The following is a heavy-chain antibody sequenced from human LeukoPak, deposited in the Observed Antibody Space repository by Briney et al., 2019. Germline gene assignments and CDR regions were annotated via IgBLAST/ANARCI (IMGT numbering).Heavy chain of an antibody. CDR2: ISSSSSSYI. Sequence: GGSLRLSCAASGFTFSSYSMNWVRQAPGKGLEWVSSISSSSSSYIYYADSVKGRFTISGDNAKNSLYLQMNSLRAEDTAVYYCARGSYGSGSSFDYWGQGTLVTVSS. CDR1: GFTFSSYS. V-gene: IGHV3-21*01. CDR3: ARGSYGSGSSFDY. D-gene: IGHD3-10*01. J-gene: IGHJ4*02.